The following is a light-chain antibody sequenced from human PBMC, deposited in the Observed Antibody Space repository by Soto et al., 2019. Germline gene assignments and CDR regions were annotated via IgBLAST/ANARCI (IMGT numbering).Light chain of an antibody. CDR2: DAS. Sequence: DIQMTQSQSSLSASVGDRVTINCQASQDISNYLNWYQQKPGKAPKLLIYDASNLETGVPSRFSGSGSGTDFTFTISSLQPEDIATYYCQQCDNLPLTFGGGTKVAIK. J-gene: IGKJ4*01. CDR3: QQCDNLPLT. V-gene: IGKV1-33*01. CDR1: QDISNY.